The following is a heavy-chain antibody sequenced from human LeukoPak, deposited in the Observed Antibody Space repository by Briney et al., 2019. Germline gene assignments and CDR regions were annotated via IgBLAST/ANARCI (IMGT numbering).Heavy chain of an antibody. D-gene: IGHD5-24*01. CDR2: IGGRGGST. CDR3: AKGGDGYKPSNY. CDR1: GFRFSDFT. V-gene: IGHV3-23*01. J-gene: IGHJ4*02. Sequence: GGSLRLSCAASGFRFSDFTMTWVRRAPGKGPEWVSAIGGRGGSTYYADSLGGRFTISRDNSKNTLYLQMNSLRAEDTAVYYCAKGGDGYKPSNYWGQGTLVTVSS.